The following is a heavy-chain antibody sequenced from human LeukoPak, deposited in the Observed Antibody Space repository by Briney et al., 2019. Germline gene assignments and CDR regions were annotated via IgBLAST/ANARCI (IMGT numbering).Heavy chain of an antibody. CDR2: INPNSGGT. J-gene: IGHJ6*03. V-gene: IGHV1-2*02. D-gene: IGHD2-2*01. CDR3: ARDRVVVVYYYYYYMDV. CDR1: GYTFTGYY. Sequence: ASVKVSCKASGYTFTGYYMHWVRQAPGQGLEWMGWINPNSGGTNYAQKFQGRVTMTRDTSISTAYMELSRLRSDDTAVYYCARDRVVVVYYYYYYMDVWGKGTTVTVSS.